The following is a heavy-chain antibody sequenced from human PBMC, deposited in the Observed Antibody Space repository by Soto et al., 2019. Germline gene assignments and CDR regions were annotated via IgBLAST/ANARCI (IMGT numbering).Heavy chain of an antibody. CDR1: GFTFSDHA. D-gene: IGHD2-15*01. J-gene: IGHJ4*02. CDR2: ISGGGSGA. V-gene: IGHV3-23*01. CDR3: AIDLWWYTH. Sequence: EVQLLESGGGLVQPGGSLRLSCTASGFTFSDHAMTWVRQAPGKGLEWLSGISGGGSGAYYADSVKGRFTVSRANSNNTLFLQMDSLRVEDTAVYYCAIDLWWYTHWGQGILVTVSS.